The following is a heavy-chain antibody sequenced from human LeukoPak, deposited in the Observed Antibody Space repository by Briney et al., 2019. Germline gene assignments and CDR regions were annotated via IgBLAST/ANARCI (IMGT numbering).Heavy chain of an antibody. Sequence: PGGSLRLSCAASGFTFSGYAMDWVRQAPGKGLEWVAVISYDGSNKSYADSVKGRFTISRDNSKNTLYLQMNSLRAADRDVNTCRGTIVVVPAASYYYYYMDVWGKGTTVTVSS. CDR1: GFTFSGYA. V-gene: IGHV3-30*04. J-gene: IGHJ6*03. CDR3: RGTIVVVPAASYYYYYMDV. CDR2: ISYDGSNK. D-gene: IGHD2-2*01.